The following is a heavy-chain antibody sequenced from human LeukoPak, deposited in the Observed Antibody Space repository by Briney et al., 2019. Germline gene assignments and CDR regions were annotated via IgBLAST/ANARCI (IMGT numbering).Heavy chain of an antibody. Sequence: PSETLSLTCSVSGGSISSYYWSWIRQPPGKGLEWIGYFYYSGSTNYNSSLKSRVTMSVDTSKNQFSLKLSSVTAADTAVYYCARGSYGDPIDNWGQGILVTVSS. CDR1: GGSISSYY. V-gene: IGHV4-59*08. J-gene: IGHJ4*02. CDR3: ARGSYGDPIDN. D-gene: IGHD7-27*01. CDR2: FYYSGST.